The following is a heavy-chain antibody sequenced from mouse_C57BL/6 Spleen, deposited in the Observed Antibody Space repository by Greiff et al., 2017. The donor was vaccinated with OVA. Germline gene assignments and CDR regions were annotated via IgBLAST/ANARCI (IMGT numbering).Heavy chain of an antibody. CDR1: GFTFSSYA. CDR3: ASHYYGSSYGYFDV. D-gene: IGHD1-1*01. J-gene: IGHJ1*03. V-gene: IGHV5-4*01. CDR2: ISDGGSYT. Sequence: DVQLVESGGGLVKPGGSLKLSCAASGFTFSSYAMSWVRQTPEKRLEWVATISDGGSYTYYPDNVKGRFTISRDNAKNNLYLQMSHLKSEDTAMYYCASHYYGSSYGYFDVWGTGTTVTVSS.